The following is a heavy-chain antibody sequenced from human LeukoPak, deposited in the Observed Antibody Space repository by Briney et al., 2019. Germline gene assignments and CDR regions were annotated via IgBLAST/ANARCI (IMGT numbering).Heavy chain of an antibody. J-gene: IGHJ6*03. V-gene: IGHV3-9*01. D-gene: IGHD6-13*01. CDR2: ISWNSDSI. Sequence: GGSLRLSCAASGFTFGDYAMHWVRQAPGKGLEWVSGISWNSDSIGYADSVKGRFTISRDNAKSSLYLQMNSLRAEDTAVYFCARVLAAWYMDVWGKGTSVTVSS. CDR3: ARVLAAWYMDV. CDR1: GFTFGDYA.